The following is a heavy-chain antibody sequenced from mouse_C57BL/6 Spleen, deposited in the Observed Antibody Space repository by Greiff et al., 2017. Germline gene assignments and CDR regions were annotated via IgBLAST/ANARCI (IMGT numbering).Heavy chain of an antibody. D-gene: IGHD3-2*02. Sequence: QVQLQQSGAELARPGASVKLSCKASGYTFTSYGISWVKQRTGQGLAWIGELYPRSGNTYYNEKFKGKATLTADKSSSTAYMELRSLTSEDSAVYFGEAQAMGYWGQGTTLTVS. CDR3: EAQAMGY. V-gene: IGHV1-81*01. J-gene: IGHJ2*01. CDR1: GYTFTSYG. CDR2: LYPRSGNT.